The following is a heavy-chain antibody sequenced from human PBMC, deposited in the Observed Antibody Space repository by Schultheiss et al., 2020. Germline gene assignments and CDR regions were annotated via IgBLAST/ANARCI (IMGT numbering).Heavy chain of an antibody. CDR2: IYHSGST. CDR1: GGSISSGGYS. CDR3: ARGRNGDYGYYYYGMDV. Sequence: SETLSLTCAVSGGSISSGGYSWSWIRQPPGKGLEWIGYIYHSGSTYYNPSLKSRVTISVDRSKNQFSLKLSSVTAADTAVYYCARGRNGDYGYYYYGMDVWGQGTTVTVSS. V-gene: IGHV4-30-2*01. J-gene: IGHJ6*02. D-gene: IGHD4-17*01.